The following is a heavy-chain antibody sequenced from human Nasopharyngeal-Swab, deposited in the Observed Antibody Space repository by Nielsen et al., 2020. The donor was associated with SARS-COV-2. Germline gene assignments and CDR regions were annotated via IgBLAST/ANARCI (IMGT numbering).Heavy chain of an antibody. D-gene: IGHD4-11*01. CDR3: AKVGGYGSYSLDY. V-gene: IGHV3-48*03. J-gene: IGHJ4*02. CDR2: ISSYGTTV. CDR1: GFTFSSFE. Sequence: GESLKIPCEASGFTFSSFEMNWVRQAPGKGLEWVSYISSYGTTVYYADSVKGRFTISRDTADNSLYLQMSSLTAGDTAVYYCAKVGGYGSYSLDYWGQGSLVTVSS.